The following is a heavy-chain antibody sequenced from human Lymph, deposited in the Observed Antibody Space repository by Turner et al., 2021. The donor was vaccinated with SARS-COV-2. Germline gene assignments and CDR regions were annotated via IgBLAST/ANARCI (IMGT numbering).Heavy chain of an antibody. CDR2: IIPMFGTA. V-gene: IGHV1-69*01. CDR3: ARVGSSVVPYDYYGMDV. CDR1: VGTFSSHV. D-gene: IGHD3-22*01. J-gene: IGHJ6*02. Sequence: QVQLVQSGAEVKKPGSSVKVSCKASVGTFSSHVISWVRQAPGQGLEWMGGIIPMFGTANYAQKFQGRVTITADESTSTAYMELTSLRSEDTAVYYCARVGSSVVPYDYYGMDVWGQGTTVTVSS.